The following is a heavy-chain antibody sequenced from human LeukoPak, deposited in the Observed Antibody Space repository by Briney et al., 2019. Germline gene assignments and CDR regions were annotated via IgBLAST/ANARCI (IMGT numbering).Heavy chain of an antibody. D-gene: IGHD4-23*01. J-gene: IGHJ6*03. CDR2: INWNGGST. V-gene: IGHV3-20*04. CDR3: ARETTVVTPYYYYYMDV. Sequence: GGSLRLSCAASGFTFDDYGMSWVRQAPGKGLEWVSGINWNGGSTGYADSVKGRFTISRDNAENSLYLQMNSLRAEDTALYYCARETTVVTPYYYYYMDVWGKGTTVTVSS. CDR1: GFTFDDYG.